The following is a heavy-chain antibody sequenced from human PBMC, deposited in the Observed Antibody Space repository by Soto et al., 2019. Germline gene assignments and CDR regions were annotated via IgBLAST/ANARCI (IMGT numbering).Heavy chain of an antibody. CDR2: ISPYNGHT. J-gene: IGHJ5*02. V-gene: IGHV1-18*01. CDR1: ASAFTSYG. D-gene: IGHD2-15*01. Sequence: QGQLVQSGTEVKQLGASVKVSCKTSASAFTSYGINWVRQAPGQGLEWMGWISPYNGHTHYSQKFQDRVTMTTDPSTNTVFMELRSLTSHDTAMYYCARDRNTVLVVAGGWFDPWGQGTLVTVSS. CDR3: ARDRNTVLVVAGGWFDP.